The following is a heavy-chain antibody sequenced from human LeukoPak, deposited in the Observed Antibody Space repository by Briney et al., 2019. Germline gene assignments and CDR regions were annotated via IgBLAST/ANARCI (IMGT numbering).Heavy chain of an antibody. CDR1: GISFSNYW. V-gene: IGHV3-7*03. CDR3: AKDIFSSVAGAFDI. CDR2: IKEDGSDK. D-gene: IGHD2-15*01. J-gene: IGHJ3*02. Sequence: GGSLRLSCAASGISFSNYWMTWIRQAPEKGLQWVANIKEDGSDKNYADSVKGRFTISRDNAKNLLYLQMNSLRAEDTALYYCAKDIFSSVAGAFDIWGRGTMVTVSS.